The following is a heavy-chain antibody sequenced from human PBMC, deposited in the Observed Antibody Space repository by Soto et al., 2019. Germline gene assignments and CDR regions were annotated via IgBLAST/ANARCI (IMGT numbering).Heavy chain of an antibody. CDR2: IKQDGSEK. Sequence: PGGSLRLSCAASGFTFSSYWMSWVRQAPGKGLEWVANIKQDGSEKYYVDSVKGRFTISRDNAKNSLYLQMNSLRAEDTAVYYCAMFYYDCSGYLPSPYYYYYSMDVWGQGTTVTVSS. CDR3: AMFYYDCSGYLPSPYYYYYSMDV. CDR1: GFTFSSYW. J-gene: IGHJ6*02. D-gene: IGHD3-22*01. V-gene: IGHV3-7*02.